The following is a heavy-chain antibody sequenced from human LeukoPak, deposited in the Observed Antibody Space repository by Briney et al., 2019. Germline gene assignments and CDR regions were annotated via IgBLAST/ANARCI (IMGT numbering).Heavy chain of an antibody. CDR1: GGTFSSYA. CDR2: IIPIFGTA. CDR3: AIGPVTYYYCYYMDV. Sequence: ASVKVSCKASGGTFSSYAISWVRQAPGQGLEWMGGIIPIFGTANYAQKFQGRVTITTDESTSTAYMELSSLRSEDTAVYYCAIGPVTYYYCYYMDVWGKGTTVTVSS. V-gene: IGHV1-69*05. D-gene: IGHD4-11*01. J-gene: IGHJ6*03.